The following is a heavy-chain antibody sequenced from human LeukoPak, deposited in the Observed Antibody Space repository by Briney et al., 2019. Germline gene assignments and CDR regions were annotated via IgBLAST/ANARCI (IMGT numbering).Heavy chain of an antibody. J-gene: IGHJ6*02. Sequence: GESLKISCQGSGYSFTSYWIGWVRQMPGKGLEWMGIIYPGDSDTRYSPSFQGQVTISADKSISTAYLQWSSLKASDTAMYYCARVGNYDFWSGYDPLYYGMDVWGQGTTVTVSS. CDR2: IYPGDSDT. V-gene: IGHV5-51*01. D-gene: IGHD3-3*01. CDR3: ARVGNYDFWSGYDPLYYGMDV. CDR1: GYSFTSYW.